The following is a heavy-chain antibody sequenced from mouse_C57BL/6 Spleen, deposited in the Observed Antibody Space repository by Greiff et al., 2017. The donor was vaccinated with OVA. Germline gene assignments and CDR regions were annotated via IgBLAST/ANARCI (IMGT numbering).Heavy chain of an antibody. Sequence: EVKLVESGGDLVKPGGSLKLSCAASGFTFSSYGLSWVRQTPDKRLEWVATISRGGSYNYYPDSVKGRFTISRNNAKNTLYMKSSRRSTKNTAMYYCARQCRSGYEDDYWGQGTTLTVSS. V-gene: IGHV5-6*01. CDR3: ARQCRSGYEDDY. CDR2: ISRGGSYN. D-gene: IGHD3-2*02. J-gene: IGHJ2*01. CDR1: GFTFSSYG.